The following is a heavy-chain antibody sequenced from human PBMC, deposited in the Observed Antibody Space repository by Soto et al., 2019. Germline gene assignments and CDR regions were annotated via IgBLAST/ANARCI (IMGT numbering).Heavy chain of an antibody. CDR2: ISYDGSNK. CDR1: GFTFSSYG. V-gene: IGHV3-30*18. CDR3: AKAKDFDWLLYDY. D-gene: IGHD3-9*01. J-gene: IGHJ4*02. Sequence: GGSLRLSCAASGFTFSSYGMHWVRQAPGKGLEWVAVISYDGSNKYYADSVKGRFTISRDNSKNTLYLQMNSLRAEDTAVYYCAKAKDFDWLLYDYWGQGTLVTVSS.